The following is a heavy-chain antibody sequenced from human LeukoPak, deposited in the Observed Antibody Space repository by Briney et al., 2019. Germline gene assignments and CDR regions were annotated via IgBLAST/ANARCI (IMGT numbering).Heavy chain of an antibody. Sequence: PGGSLRLACAASGFTFGNAWMNWVRQARGKGLEWVGRIKTKQDGGTTDYATPVKGRFTISRDDSRNTLYLQMNSLRTDDTAIYYCTAIREYCDSAGCYSPYFYYYMDVWGKGTTVAVSS. D-gene: IGHD2-15*01. CDR1: GFTFGNAW. V-gene: IGHV3-15*01. J-gene: IGHJ6*03. CDR3: TAIREYCDSAGCYSPYFYYYMDV. CDR2: IKTKQDGGTT.